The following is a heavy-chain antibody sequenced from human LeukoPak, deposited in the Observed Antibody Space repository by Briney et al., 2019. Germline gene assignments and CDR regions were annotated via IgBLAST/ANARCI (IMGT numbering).Heavy chain of an antibody. V-gene: IGHV4-34*01. CDR3: ARGPRYSSSWSLGGWFDP. CDR1: GGSFSGYY. Sequence: SETLSLTCAVYGGSFSGYYWSWIRQPPGKGLEWIGEINHSGSTNYNPSLKSRVTTSVDTSKNQFSLKLSSVTAADTAVYYCARGPRYSSSWSLGGWFDPWGQGTLVTVSS. CDR2: INHSGST. D-gene: IGHD6-13*01. J-gene: IGHJ5*02.